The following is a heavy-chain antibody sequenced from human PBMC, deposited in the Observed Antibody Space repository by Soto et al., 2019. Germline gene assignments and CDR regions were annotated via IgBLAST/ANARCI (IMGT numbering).Heavy chain of an antibody. J-gene: IGHJ6*02. CDR3: ARVLYYGSGSYSPYGMDV. CDR1: GVSFNNNG. Sequence: QVQLVQSGAEVKKPGSSVKVSCKTSGVSFNNNGIGWVRQAPGHGLEWMGGVSPPFRTSNYARKFQGRTSITADASTGKVNMELSSLTSEDTAQYYCARVLYYGSGSYSPYGMDVWGQGTTVTVSS. CDR2: VSPPFRTS. V-gene: IGHV1-69*01. D-gene: IGHD3-10*01.